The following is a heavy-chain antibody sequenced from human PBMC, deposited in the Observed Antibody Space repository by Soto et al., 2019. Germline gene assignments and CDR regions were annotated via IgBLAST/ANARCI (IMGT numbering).Heavy chain of an antibody. CDR1: GGSISSSSYY. D-gene: IGHD4-17*01. CDR2: IYYSGST. V-gene: IGHV4-39*01. J-gene: IGHJ4*02. CDR3: ARHPLYGGNPTNFDY. Sequence: QLQLQESGPGLVKPSETLSLTCTVSGGSISSSSYYWGWIRQPPGKGLEWIGSIYYSGSTYYNPSLKSRVTISVDTSKNQFSLKLSSVTAADTAVYYCARHPLYGGNPTNFDYWGQGTLVTVSS.